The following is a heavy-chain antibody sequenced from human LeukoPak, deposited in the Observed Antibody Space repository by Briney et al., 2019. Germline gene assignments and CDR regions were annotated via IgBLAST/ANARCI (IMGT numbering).Heavy chain of an antibody. D-gene: IGHD5-24*01. CDR3: ARAGDGYKPYYYYYGMDV. V-gene: IGHV3-53*01. CDR2: IYSGGST. J-gene: IGHJ6*02. CDR1: GFTVSTNY. Sequence: GGSLRLSCAASGFTVSTNYMSWVRQAPGKGLKWVSFIYSGGSTYYADSVKGRFTISRDNSKNTLYLQMNSLGAEDTAVYYCARAGDGYKPYYYYYGMDVWGQGTTVTVSS.